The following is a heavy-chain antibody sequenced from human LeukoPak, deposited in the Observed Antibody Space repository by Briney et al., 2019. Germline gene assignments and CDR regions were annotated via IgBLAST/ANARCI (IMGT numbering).Heavy chain of an antibody. D-gene: IGHD6-13*01. V-gene: IGHV4-59*08. CDR2: IYYSGST. CDR3: ARHDGSSWYYAFDV. Sequence: SQTLSLTCTVSGVSISSYYWSWIRQPPGKGLEWIGYIYYSGSTNYSPSLKSRVTISLDTSKNQFSLKLSSVTAADTAVYYCARHDGSSWYYAFDVWGQGTMVTVSS. J-gene: IGHJ3*01. CDR1: GVSISSYY.